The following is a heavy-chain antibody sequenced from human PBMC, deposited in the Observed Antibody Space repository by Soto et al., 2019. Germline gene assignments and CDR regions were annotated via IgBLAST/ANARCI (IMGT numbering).Heavy chain of an antibody. Sequence: EVQLLESGGGFVQPGESLRLSCAASGFTFSLSAMSWVRQAPGRGLDWVSSLSGGGSTTDYADSVKGRFTISRDNSKNTVHLQMNSLRAEDTAVYYCAKGPEYDIFTGFDYWGQGALVTVSS. D-gene: IGHD3-9*01. CDR2: LSGGGSTT. V-gene: IGHV3-23*01. CDR1: GFTFSLSA. J-gene: IGHJ4*02. CDR3: AKGPEYDIFTGFDY.